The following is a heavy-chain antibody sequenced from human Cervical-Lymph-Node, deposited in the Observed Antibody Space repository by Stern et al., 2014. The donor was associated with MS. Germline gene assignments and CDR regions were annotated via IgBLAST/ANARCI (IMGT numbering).Heavy chain of an antibody. CDR3: AHITAYSGTYPPSY. V-gene: IGHV2-5*02. J-gene: IGHJ4*02. Sequence: ESGPTLVKPTQTLTLTCTFSGFSLSTNGVGVGWIRQPPGKALEXLALIYWDDDKRYSPSLKSRLTITKDTSKNQVVLTMTYMDPVDTATYYCAHITAYSGTYPPSYWGQGTLVTVSS. D-gene: IGHD1-26*01. CDR2: IYWDDDK. CDR1: GFSLSTNGVG.